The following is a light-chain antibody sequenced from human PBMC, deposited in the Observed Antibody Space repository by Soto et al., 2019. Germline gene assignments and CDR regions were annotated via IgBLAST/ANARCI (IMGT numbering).Light chain of an antibody. CDR1: QDITNY. Sequence: DIQMTQSPSSLSAYIGDRVTITCQASQDITNYLNWYQQKPGKAPKILIYDASVLEAGVPSRFSGGGSGTHFTLTITSLQAEDVATYYCQQFDNLPLTFGGGTNLEIK. CDR2: DAS. V-gene: IGKV1-33*01. J-gene: IGKJ4*01. CDR3: QQFDNLPLT.